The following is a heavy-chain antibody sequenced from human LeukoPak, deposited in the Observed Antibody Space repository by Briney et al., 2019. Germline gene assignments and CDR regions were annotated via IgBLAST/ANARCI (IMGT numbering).Heavy chain of an antibody. CDR1: GGSISSGGYS. CDR3: ARENCSSTSCPGERTTTGSSPRGHWFDP. CDR2: INHSGST. J-gene: IGHJ5*02. Sequence: PSQTLSLTCAVSGGSISSGGYSWSWIRQPPGTGLEWIGEINHSGSTNYNPSLKSRVTISVDTSKNQFSLKLSSVTAADTAVYYCARENCSSTSCPGERTTTGSSPRGHWFDPWGQGTLVTVSS. D-gene: IGHD2-2*01. V-gene: IGHV4-30-2*01.